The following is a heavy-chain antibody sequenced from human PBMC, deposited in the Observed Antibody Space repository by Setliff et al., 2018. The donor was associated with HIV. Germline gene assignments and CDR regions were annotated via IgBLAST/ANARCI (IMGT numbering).Heavy chain of an antibody. CDR2: IYTSGST. J-gene: IGHJ5*02. V-gene: IGHV4-61*02. Sequence: PSETLSLTCTVSGGSISSGSYYWSWIRQPAGKGLEWIGRIYTSGSTNYNPSLQSRVTMSVDTSKNQFSLNLNSVTAADTAVYYCARRAVQDGTVTSSNWFDPWGQGTLVTVSS. CDR3: ARRAVQDGTVTSSNWFDP. D-gene: IGHD1-7*01. CDR1: GGSISSGSYY.